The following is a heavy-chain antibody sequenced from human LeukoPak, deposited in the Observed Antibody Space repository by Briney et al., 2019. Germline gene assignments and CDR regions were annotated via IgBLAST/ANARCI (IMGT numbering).Heavy chain of an antibody. D-gene: IGHD6-19*01. J-gene: IGHJ3*02. CDR1: GFTVSSNY. CDR2: IYSGGST. V-gene: IGHV3-53*01. CDR3: AKVRRAVAGPDAFDI. Sequence: GGSLRLSCAASGFTVSSNYMSWVRQAPGKGLEWVSVIYSGGSTYYADSVKGRFTISRDNSKNTLYLQMNSLRAEDTAVYYCAKVRRAVAGPDAFDIWGQGTMVTVSS.